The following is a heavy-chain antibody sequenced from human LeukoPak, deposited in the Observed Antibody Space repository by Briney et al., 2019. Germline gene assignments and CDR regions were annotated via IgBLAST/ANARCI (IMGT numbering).Heavy chain of an antibody. D-gene: IGHD3-9*01. Sequence: PGGSPRLSCAASGFTFSSYAMSWVRQAPGKGLEWVSAISGSGGSTYYADSVKGRFTISRDNSKNTLYLQMNSLRAEDMAVYYYAKGRGHVLRYFDWLLDYWGQGTLVTVSS. CDR1: GFTFSSYA. CDR2: ISGSGGST. V-gene: IGHV3-23*01. J-gene: IGHJ4*02. CDR3: AKGRGHVLRYFDWLLDY.